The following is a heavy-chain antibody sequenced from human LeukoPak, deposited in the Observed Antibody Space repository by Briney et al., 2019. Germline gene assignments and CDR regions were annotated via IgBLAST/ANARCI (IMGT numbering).Heavy chain of an antibody. Sequence: KTSETLSLTCAVSGGSISSGGYSWSWIRQPPGKGLEWIGYIYHSGSTYYNPSLKSRVTISVDRSKNQFSLKLSSVTAADTAIYYCAKYRTRDAPPRNFDFWGQGTLVTVSS. D-gene: IGHD5-24*01. CDR3: AKYRTRDAPPRNFDF. CDR1: GGSISSGGYS. CDR2: IYHSGST. V-gene: IGHV4-30-2*01. J-gene: IGHJ4*02.